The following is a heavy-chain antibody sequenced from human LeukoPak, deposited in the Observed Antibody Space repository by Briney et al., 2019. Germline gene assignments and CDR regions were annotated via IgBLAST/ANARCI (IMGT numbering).Heavy chain of an antibody. CDR2: FDPEDGET. J-gene: IGHJ5*02. V-gene: IGHV1-24*01. D-gene: IGHD2-15*01. CDR1: GYSLTELS. Sequence: ASVKVSCKISGYSLTELSMHWVRQAPGKGLEWMGGFDPEDGETIYARNFQGGFTMTEDTSTDTAYMELTTLRSEDTAVYYCATDLRCGRSSCLVGGWFDPWGQGTLVTVSS. CDR3: ATDLRCGRSSCLVGGWFDP.